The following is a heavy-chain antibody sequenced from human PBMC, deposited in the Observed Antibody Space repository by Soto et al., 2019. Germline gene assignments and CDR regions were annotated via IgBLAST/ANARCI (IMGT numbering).Heavy chain of an antibody. CDR1: GFTFSSYA. D-gene: IGHD5-18*01. J-gene: IGHJ6*02. CDR2: ISYDVSNK. Sequence: QVQLVESGGGVVQPGRSLRLSCAASGFTFSSYAMHWVRQAPGKGLEWVAVISYDVSNKYYADSVKGRFNISRDDSKTTLYVQMNRLRAEDTAVYYCARDQVYSYGYRGSRQGPVYYYYGMYVWGQGTTVTVSS. CDR3: ARDQVYSYGYRGSRQGPVYYYYGMYV. V-gene: IGHV3-30-3*01.